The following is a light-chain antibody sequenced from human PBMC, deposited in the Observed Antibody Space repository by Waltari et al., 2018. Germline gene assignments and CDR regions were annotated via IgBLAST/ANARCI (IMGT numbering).Light chain of an antibody. CDR1: SSDIGGYDY. CDR2: DVA. V-gene: IGLV2-14*01. Sequence: QSALTQPVSVSGSPGQSITISCTGTSSDIGGYDYVSWYQQHPGKAPKLIILDVARRPSGVSNRFSGSKSGNTASLTISGLQPEDEADYHCSSYTSSSALVFGGGTKLTVL. CDR3: SSYTSSSALV. J-gene: IGLJ3*02.